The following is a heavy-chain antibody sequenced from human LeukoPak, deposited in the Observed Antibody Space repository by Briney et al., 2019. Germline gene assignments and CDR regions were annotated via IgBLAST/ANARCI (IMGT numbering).Heavy chain of an antibody. Sequence: GASVKVSCKASGYTFTGYGISWVRQAPGRGLEWMGWIYNGNTKYAQSLQGRVTMTTDTSTSTAYMELRSLISDDTAVYYCARGSSGTEGFDPWGQGTLVTVSS. D-gene: IGHD1-26*01. CDR2: IYNGNT. J-gene: IGHJ5*02. CDR3: ARGSSGTEGFDP. CDR1: GYTFTGYG. V-gene: IGHV1-18*01.